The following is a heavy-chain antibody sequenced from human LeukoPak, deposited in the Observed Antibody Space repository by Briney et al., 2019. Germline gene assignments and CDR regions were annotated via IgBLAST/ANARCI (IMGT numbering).Heavy chain of an antibody. J-gene: IGHJ3*02. V-gene: IGHV3-11*01. CDR3: ARDYYDSSGDAFDI. CDR2: ISSSGSTI. CDR1: GFTFSDYY. D-gene: IGHD3-22*01. Sequence: KPGGSLRLSGAASGFTFSDYYMSWIRQAPGKGLEWVSYISSSGSTIYYADSVKGRFTISRDNAKNSLYLQMNSLRAEDTAVYYCARDYYDSSGDAFDIWGQGTMVTVSS.